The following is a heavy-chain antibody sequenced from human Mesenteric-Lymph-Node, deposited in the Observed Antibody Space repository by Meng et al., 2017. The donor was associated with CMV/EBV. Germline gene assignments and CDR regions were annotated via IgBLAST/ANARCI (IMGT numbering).Heavy chain of an antibody. V-gene: IGHV1-3*01. D-gene: IGHD2-2*01. CDR3: ARGEIVVVPAAILGWFDP. CDR1: TFTSYA. CDR2: INAGNGDT. Sequence: TFTSYARHWVRQATGQRLEWMGWINAGNGDTKYSQKFQGRVTITRDTSASTAYMELSSLRSEDTAVYYCARGEIVVVPAAILGWFDPWGQGTLVTVSS. J-gene: IGHJ5*02.